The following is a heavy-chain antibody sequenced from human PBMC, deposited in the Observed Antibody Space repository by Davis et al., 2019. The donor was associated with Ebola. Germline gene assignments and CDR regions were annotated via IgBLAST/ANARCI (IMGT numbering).Heavy chain of an antibody. CDR2: INSYGSST. V-gene: IGHV3-74*01. CDR3: ARDPVAASPVDY. J-gene: IGHJ4*02. D-gene: IGHD2-15*01. CDR1: GFTFSSYW. Sequence: GESLKISCAASGFTFSSYWMHWVRQAPGKGLVWVSRINSYGSSTSYADSVKGRFTISRDNAKNTLYLQMNSLRAEDTAVYYCARDPVAASPVDYWGQGTLVTVSS.